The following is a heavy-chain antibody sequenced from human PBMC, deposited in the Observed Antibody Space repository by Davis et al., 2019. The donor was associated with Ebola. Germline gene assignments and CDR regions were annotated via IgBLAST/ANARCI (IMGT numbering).Heavy chain of an antibody. J-gene: IGHJ4*02. V-gene: IGHV3-21*03. CDR1: GFTFSSYS. CDR2: ISSSSSYI. Sequence: GESLKISCAASGFTFSSYSMNWVRQAPGKGLEWVSSISSSSSYIYYADSVKGRFTISRDNAKKSLYLQMNSLRAEDTAVYYCAREGYGDYDYWGKGTLVTVSP. D-gene: IGHD4-17*01. CDR3: AREGYGDYDY.